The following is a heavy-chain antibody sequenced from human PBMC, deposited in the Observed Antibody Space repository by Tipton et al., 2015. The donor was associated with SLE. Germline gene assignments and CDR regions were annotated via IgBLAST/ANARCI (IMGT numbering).Heavy chain of an antibody. CDR1: GGSISSYA. V-gene: IGHV1-69*01. J-gene: IGHJ6*02. CDR2: IISIFGPA. D-gene: IGHD3-10*01. Sequence: QSGAEVKKPRSSVMVSCKAPGGSISSYAVSWVRQAPGQGLEWMGGIISIFGPANYAQKFRGRATITADESTSTVYMELSSLRSEDTAVYYCAREVYSGSYYYYYGMHVWGQGP. CDR3: AREVYSGSYYYYYGMHV.